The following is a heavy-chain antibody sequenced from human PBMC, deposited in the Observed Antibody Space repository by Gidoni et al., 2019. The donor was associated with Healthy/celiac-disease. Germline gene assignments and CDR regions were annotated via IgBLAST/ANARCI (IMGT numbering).Heavy chain of an antibody. D-gene: IGHD6-13*01. CDR2: IYYSGST. CDR1: GGSISSGGYY. Sequence: QVQLQESGPGLVKPSQTLSLTCTVSGGSISSGGYYWSWIRQHPGKGLGWIWYIYYSGSTYYNPSLKDRVTISVDKSKNQFSLELSSVNAADTAVYYRGRTYESWDHGFDIWGQGTMVTVSS. CDR3: GRTYESWDHGFDI. J-gene: IGHJ3*02. V-gene: IGHV4-31*03.